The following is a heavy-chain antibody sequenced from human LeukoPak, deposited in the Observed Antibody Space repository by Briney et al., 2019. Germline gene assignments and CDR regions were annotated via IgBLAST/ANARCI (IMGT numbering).Heavy chain of an antibody. CDR3: ARAQVMEMATILFDY. Sequence: GSVKVSCKASGYTFTSYGISWVRQAPGQGLEWMGWISAYNGNTNYAQKLQGRVTMTTDTSTSTAYMELRSLRSDDTAVYYCARAQVMEMATILFDYWGQGTLVTVSS. CDR2: ISAYNGNT. CDR1: GYTFTSYG. V-gene: IGHV1-18*01. D-gene: IGHD5-24*01. J-gene: IGHJ4*02.